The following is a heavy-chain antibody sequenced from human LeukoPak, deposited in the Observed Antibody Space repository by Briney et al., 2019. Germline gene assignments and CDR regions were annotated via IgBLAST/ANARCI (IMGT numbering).Heavy chain of an antibody. J-gene: IGHJ5*02. CDR2: QNPNRGNT. CDR1: VYTFTSYD. V-gene: IGHV1-8*01. D-gene: IGHD3-3*01. CDR3: ARTAASITYYDFWSGYYINWFDP. Sequence: GASVKVSCKDSVYTFTSYDINWVRQPTGQGLEWMGWQNPNRGNTGNAKKFHGRVTMTRNTSISTDYMELSSLRSEDTAVYYCARTAASITYYDFWSGYYINWFDPWGQGTLVTVSS.